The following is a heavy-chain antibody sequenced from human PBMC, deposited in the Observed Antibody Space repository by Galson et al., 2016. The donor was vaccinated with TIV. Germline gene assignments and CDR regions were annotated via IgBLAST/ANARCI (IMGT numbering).Heavy chain of an antibody. V-gene: IGHV4-39*01. CDR1: GASIATSSNY. Sequence: ETLSLTCSVSGASIATSSNYWVWIRQPPGKGPERIGTIFHSGTTYYNPSLKSRLTMSVDTSKRQFSLKLRSVTAADTAVYYCAKGYCSGASCYAGLFGYWGPGSQVTVSS. CDR3: AKGYCSGASCYAGLFGY. CDR2: IFHSGTT. J-gene: IGHJ4*02. D-gene: IGHD2-2*01.